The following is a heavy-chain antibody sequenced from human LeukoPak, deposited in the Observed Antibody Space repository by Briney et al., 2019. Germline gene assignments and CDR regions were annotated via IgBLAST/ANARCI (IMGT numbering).Heavy chain of an antibody. CDR1: GFTFSSYS. CDR2: ISSSSSYI. Sequence: GGSLRLSCAASGFTFSSYSMNWVRQAPGKGLEWVSSISSSSSYIYYADSLKGRFTISRDNAKKSVYLQMNSLRAEDTALYYCAKGTLGDYRAGPDYWGRGTLVTVSS. J-gene: IGHJ4*02. V-gene: IGHV3-21*04. D-gene: IGHD4-17*01. CDR3: AKGTLGDYRAGPDY.